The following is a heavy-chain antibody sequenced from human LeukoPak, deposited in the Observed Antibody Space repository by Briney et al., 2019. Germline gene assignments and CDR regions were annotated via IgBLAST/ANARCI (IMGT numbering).Heavy chain of an antibody. CDR3: ARHWSYYYYYMDV. CDR2: IYPGDSDT. J-gene: IGHJ6*03. V-gene: IGHV5-51*01. CDR1: GQSFTNYW. Sequence: GESLKISCKASGQSFTNYWIGWVRQMPGKGLEWMGIIYPGDSDTRYSPSFQGQVTISADKSISTAYLQWSSLKASDTAMYYCARHWSYYYYYMDVWGKGTTVTVSS. D-gene: IGHD3-3*01.